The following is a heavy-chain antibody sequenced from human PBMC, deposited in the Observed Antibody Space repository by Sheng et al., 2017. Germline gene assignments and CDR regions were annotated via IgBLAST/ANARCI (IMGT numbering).Heavy chain of an antibody. CDR2: SRSRPQRYTT. D-gene: IGHD6-25*01. Sequence: EVQVVESGGTLVQPGGSLRLSCGASGFRFSDHYMDWVRQAPGKGLQWVGRSRSRPQRYTTEYAASVKGRFFISRDDSKNSVYLQMNSLKSEDTAVYYCARGETDPADFYMDVLGQRGPRSPSP. J-gene: IGHJ6*03. V-gene: IGHV3-72*01. CDR1: GFRFSDHY. CDR3: ARGETDPADFYMDV.